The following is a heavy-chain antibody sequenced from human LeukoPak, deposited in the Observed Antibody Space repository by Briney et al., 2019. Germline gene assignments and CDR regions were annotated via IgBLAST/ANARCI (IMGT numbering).Heavy chain of an antibody. D-gene: IGHD1-14*01. V-gene: IGHV3-20*04. CDR3: AKPARTDYADY. CDR1: GFTFDDYG. CDR2: INWNGGST. J-gene: IGHJ4*02. Sequence: PGGSLRLSCAASGFTFDDYGMSWVRQAPGKGLEWVPGINWNGGSTGYADSVKGRFTISRDNSKNTLYLQMNSLRAEDTAVYYCAKPARTDYADYWGQGTLVTVSS.